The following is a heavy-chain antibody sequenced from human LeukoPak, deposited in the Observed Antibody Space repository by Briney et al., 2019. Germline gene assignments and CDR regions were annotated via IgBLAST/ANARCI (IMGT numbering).Heavy chain of an antibody. CDR2: FDPEDGET. CDR3: ARGLPTVTPTPGLHYYYYYYMDV. J-gene: IGHJ6*03. Sequence: ASVKVSCKVSGYTLTELSMHWVRQAPGKGLEWMGGFDPEDGETIYAQKFLGRVTMTEDTSTDTAYMELSSLRSEDTAVYYCARGLPTVTPTPGLHYYYYYYMDVWGKGTTVTVSS. CDR1: GYTLTELS. V-gene: IGHV1-24*01. D-gene: IGHD4-17*01.